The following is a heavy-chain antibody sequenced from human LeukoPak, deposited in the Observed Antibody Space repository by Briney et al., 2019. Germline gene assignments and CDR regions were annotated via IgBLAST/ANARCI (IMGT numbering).Heavy chain of an antibody. CDR3: SLLAVASPQDY. CDR2: ISVRSNYI. Sequence: GGSLRLSCLASGYTFSSYSINWVRQAPGKGLEWVSSISVRSNYIYYADSVRGRFRISRDDARDSLYLQMNSLRAEDTAVYYCSLLAVASPQDYWGQGTLVTVSS. V-gene: IGHV3-21*01. CDR1: GYTFSSYS. J-gene: IGHJ4*02. D-gene: IGHD6-19*01.